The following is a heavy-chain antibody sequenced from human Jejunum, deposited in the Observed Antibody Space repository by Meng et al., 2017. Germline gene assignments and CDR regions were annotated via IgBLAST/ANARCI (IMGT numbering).Heavy chain of an antibody. CDR1: GYTFSHHW. J-gene: IGHJ5*02. V-gene: IGHV5-51*01. Sequence: GGSLRLSCQGSGYTFSHHWIVWVRQMPGKGLQWMGIIHPRNSDTRYNPAFQGLVTISVDKSINTAYLEWSSLKASDTAMYYCARQLNPFSWNTFYGSAGWFDPWGQGTLVTVSS. CDR3: ARQLNPFSWNTFYGSAGWFDP. CDR2: IHPRNSDT. D-gene: IGHD1-1*01.